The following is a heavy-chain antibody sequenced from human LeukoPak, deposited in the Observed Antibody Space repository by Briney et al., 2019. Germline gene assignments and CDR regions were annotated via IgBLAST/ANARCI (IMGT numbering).Heavy chain of an antibody. V-gene: IGHV3-23*01. CDR3: ARDKALGAVAGTWFDP. CDR2: ISGSGGST. D-gene: IGHD6-19*01. Sequence: GGSLRLSCAASGFTFSSYAMSWVRQAPGKGLEWVSAISGSGGSTYYADSVKGRFTISRDNSKNTLYLQMNSLRAEDTAVYYCARDKALGAVAGTWFDPWGQGTLVTVSS. CDR1: GFTFSSYA. J-gene: IGHJ5*02.